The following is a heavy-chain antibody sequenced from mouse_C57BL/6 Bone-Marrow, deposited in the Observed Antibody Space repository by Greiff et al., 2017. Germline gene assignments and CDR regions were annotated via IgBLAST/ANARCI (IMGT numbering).Heavy chain of an antibody. CDR3: ARGLLHGAMDY. V-gene: IGHV1-64*01. D-gene: IGHD1-1*01. Sequence: QVQLQQSGAELVKPGASVKLSCKASGYTFTSYWMHWVKQRPGQGLEWIGMIHPNSGSTNYNEKFKSKATLTVDKSSSTAYMQLSSLTSEDSAVYYCARGLLHGAMDYWGQGTSVTVSS. J-gene: IGHJ4*01. CDR2: IHPNSGST. CDR1: GYTFTSYW.